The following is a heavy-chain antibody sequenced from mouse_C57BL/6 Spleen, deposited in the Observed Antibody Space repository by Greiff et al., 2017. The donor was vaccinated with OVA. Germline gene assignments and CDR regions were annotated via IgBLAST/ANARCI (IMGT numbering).Heavy chain of an antibody. Sequence: QVHVKQPGTELVKPGASVKLSCKASGYTFTSYWMHWVKQRPGQGLEWIGNINPSNGGTNYNEKFKSKATLTVDKSSSTAYMQLSSLTSEDSAVYYCARGGLDSSGYVDFDYWGQGTTLTVSS. CDR1: GYTFTSYW. D-gene: IGHD3-2*02. J-gene: IGHJ2*01. V-gene: IGHV1-53*01. CDR3: ARGGLDSSGYVDFDY. CDR2: INPSNGGT.